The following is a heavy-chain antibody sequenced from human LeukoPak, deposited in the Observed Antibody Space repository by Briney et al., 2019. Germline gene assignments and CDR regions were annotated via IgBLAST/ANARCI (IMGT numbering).Heavy chain of an antibody. V-gene: IGHV4-30-4*08. CDR2: IYYSGST. CDR1: GGSISSGDYY. D-gene: IGHD3-10*01. CDR3: ARDPWGWFGEGGFDC. J-gene: IGHJ4*02. Sequence: SQTLSLTCTVSGGSISSGDYYWSWIRQPPGEGLEWIGYIYYSGSTYYNPSLKSRVTISVDTSKNQFSLKLSSVTAADTAVYYCARDPWGWFGEGGFDCWGQGTLVTVSS.